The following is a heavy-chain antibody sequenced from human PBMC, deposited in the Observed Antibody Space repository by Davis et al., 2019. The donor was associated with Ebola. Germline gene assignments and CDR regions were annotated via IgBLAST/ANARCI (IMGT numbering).Heavy chain of an antibody. CDR2: IYYSGST. CDR3: ARHQKGNWGTFDY. CDR1: GGSISSYY. V-gene: IGHV4-59*08. D-gene: IGHD7-27*01. J-gene: IGHJ4*02. Sequence: SETLSLTCTVSGGSISSYYWSWIRQPPGKGLEWIGYIYYSGSTNYNPSLKSRVTISVDTSKNQFSLKLSSVTAADTAVYYCARHQKGNWGTFDYWGQGTLVTVSS.